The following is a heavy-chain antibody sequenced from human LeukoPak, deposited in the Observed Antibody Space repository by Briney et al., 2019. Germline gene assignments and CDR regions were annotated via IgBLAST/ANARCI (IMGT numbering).Heavy chain of an antibody. V-gene: IGHV1-2*02. Sequence: ASVKVSCKSSGYTFTDYYLHWVRQAPGQGLEWMGWINPSSGVTKYSQKFQGRVTLTRDTSITTAYVELSRLRSDDTAVYYCAREPLDIWGQGTMVTVSS. CDR1: GYTFTDYY. J-gene: IGHJ3*02. CDR2: INPSSGVT. CDR3: AREPLDI.